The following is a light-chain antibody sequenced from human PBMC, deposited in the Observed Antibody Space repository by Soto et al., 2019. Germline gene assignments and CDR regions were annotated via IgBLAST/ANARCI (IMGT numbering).Light chain of an antibody. CDR2: EES. Sequence: DIHLTQSPSSLSASVGDRVTITCRASQAITNNLAWYQQKPGNPPRLLIYEESTLHSGVPSRFSGRKVGTQFILTIDSLQPEDFATYYCQQLNSYPPTFGQGTRLEI. J-gene: IGKJ5*01. CDR3: QQLNSYPPT. CDR1: QAITNN. V-gene: IGKV1-9*01.